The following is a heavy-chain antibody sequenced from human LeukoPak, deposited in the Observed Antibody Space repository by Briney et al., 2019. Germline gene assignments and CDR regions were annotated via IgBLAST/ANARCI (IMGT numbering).Heavy chain of an antibody. CDR2: IKQDGSEK. Sequence: GGSLRLSCAASGFTFSNYAMNWVRQAPGKGLEWVANIKQDGSEKKYVDSVKGRFTISRDNAKNSLYLQMNSLRAEDTAVYYCARDLAASAGEGYSDFWGQGTLVTVSS. V-gene: IGHV3-7*01. D-gene: IGHD5-24*01. J-gene: IGHJ4*02. CDR3: ARDLAASAGEGYSDF. CDR1: GFTFSNYA.